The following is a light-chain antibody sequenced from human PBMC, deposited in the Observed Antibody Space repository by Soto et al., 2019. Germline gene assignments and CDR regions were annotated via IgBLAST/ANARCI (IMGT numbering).Light chain of an antibody. CDR3: QQSYSNHIT. J-gene: IGKJ5*01. CDR1: HSISSY. V-gene: IGKV1-39*01. CDR2: AAS. Sequence: DIHMTQSPSSLSASVGYIFTITCRASHSISSYLNWYQKKPGKAPKLLIYAASSLQSGVPSRLSGSGYGTDLTITISSMQTEDFETYYCQQSYSNHITFGHGTRLEI.